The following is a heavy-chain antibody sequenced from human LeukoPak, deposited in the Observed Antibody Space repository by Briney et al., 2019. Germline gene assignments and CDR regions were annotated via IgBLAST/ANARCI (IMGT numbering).Heavy chain of an antibody. J-gene: IGHJ3*02. CDR2: ISYDGSNK. CDR1: GFTFSSYG. V-gene: IGHV3-30*03. CDR3: ARDFISSESGSYHQKRRFHAFDI. Sequence: GGSLRLSCAASGFTFSSYGMHWVRQAPGKGLEWVAVISYDGSNKYYADSVKGRFTISRDNSKNTLYLQMNSLRAEDTAVYYCARDFISSESGSYHQKRRFHAFDIWGQGTMVTVSS. D-gene: IGHD1-26*01.